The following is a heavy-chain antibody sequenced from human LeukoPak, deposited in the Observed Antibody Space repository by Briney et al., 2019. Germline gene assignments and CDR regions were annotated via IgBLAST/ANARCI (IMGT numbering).Heavy chain of an antibody. Sequence: AAVKVSCKASGYTFTSYDINRVRHATGLGLEWMGWMHPKSDNTGYAQTFQGRVTMTRNTSISTAHMELSSLRSEHTAVYYCARGRRYGWGQGTLVTVSS. J-gene: IGHJ4*02. CDR3: ARGRRYG. CDR1: GYTFTSYD. CDR2: MHPKSDNT. D-gene: IGHD1-1*01. V-gene: IGHV1-8*01.